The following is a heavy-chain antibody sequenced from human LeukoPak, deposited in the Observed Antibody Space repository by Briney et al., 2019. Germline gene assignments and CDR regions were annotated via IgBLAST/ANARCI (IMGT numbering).Heavy chain of an antibody. D-gene: IGHD2-2*01. V-gene: IGHV3-21*01. Sequence: GGSLRLSCAASGFTFSSYSMNWVRQAPGKGLEWVSSISSSSSYIYYADSVKGRFTISRDNAKNSLYLHMSSLRVDDTAVYYCVRDQDYCTASSCSFYFDYWGQGTLVTVSS. CDR3: VRDQDYCTASSCSFYFDY. J-gene: IGHJ4*02. CDR2: ISSSSSYI. CDR1: GFTFSSYS.